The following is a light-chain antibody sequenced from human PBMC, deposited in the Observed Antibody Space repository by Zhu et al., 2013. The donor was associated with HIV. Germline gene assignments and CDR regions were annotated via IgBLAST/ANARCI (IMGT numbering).Light chain of an antibody. J-gene: IGKJ2*01. CDR3: LHHGGSPRYI. V-gene: IGKV3-20*01. CDR1: QSVSSSH. CDR2: DAS. Sequence: ETVLTQSPGTLSLSPGERATLSCRASQSVSSSHLAWYQQKPGQAPRLLIYDASSRAAGIPDNFSGSGSGTDFTLTISRLEPEDFAVYYCLHHGGSPRYIFGQGTKLEIK.